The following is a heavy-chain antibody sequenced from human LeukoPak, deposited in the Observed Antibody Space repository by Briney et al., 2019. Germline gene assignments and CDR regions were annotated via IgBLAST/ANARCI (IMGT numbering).Heavy chain of an antibody. CDR2: INPNSGGT. J-gene: IGHJ4*02. D-gene: IGHD1-20*01. CDR1: GYTFTGYY. Sequence: ASVKVSCKASGYTFTGYYMHWVRQAPGQGLEWMGWINPNSGGTNYAQKFQGRVTMTRDTSISTAYMELSRLRSEDTAVYYCASGYNWNARIFDYWGQGTLVTVSS. V-gene: IGHV1-2*02. CDR3: ASGYNWNARIFDY.